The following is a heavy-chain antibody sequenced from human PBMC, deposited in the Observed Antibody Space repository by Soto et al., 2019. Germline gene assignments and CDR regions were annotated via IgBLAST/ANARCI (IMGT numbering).Heavy chain of an antibody. Sequence: QVQLVESGGGVVQPGRSLRLSCTASGFIFSDYDMHWVRQAPGKGLEWVAVSRYDGSNKYYEDSVKGRFIISRDNSKNTMYAEMNSLGVEDTAVYYCANDVGSSSWHALHIWGHGTMVPVSS. CDR1: GFIFSDYD. V-gene: IGHV3-33*06. CDR3: ANDVGSSSWHALHI. D-gene: IGHD6-13*01. J-gene: IGHJ3*02. CDR2: SRYDGSNK.